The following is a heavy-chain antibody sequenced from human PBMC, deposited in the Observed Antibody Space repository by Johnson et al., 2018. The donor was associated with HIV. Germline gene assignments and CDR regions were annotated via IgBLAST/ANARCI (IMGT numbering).Heavy chain of an antibody. CDR3: ARDAKVDYGDAFDI. Sequence: QVQLVESGGGLVQPGGSLRLSCAASGFTFSDYYMSWIRQAPGKGLEWVSYISSSGSTIYYADSVEGRFTISRDNAKNTLYLQMNSLRAEDTAVYYCARDAKVDYGDAFDIWGQGTKVTVSS. CDR1: GFTFSDYY. CDR2: ISSSGSTI. V-gene: IGHV3-11*04. D-gene: IGHD4-17*01. J-gene: IGHJ3*02.